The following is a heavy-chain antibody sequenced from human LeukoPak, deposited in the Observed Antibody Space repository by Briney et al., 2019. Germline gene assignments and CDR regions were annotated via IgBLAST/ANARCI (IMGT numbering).Heavy chain of an antibody. CDR1: GFTFNTYS. J-gene: IGHJ4*02. Sequence: GSLRLSCAASGFTFNTYSMNWVRHAPGKGLEWVSAISGSGGSTYYADSVKGRFTISRDNSKNTLYLQMNSLRAEDTAVYYCAKDRSSGWYDYWGQGTLVTVSS. CDR2: ISGSGGST. D-gene: IGHD6-19*01. CDR3: AKDRSSGWYDY. V-gene: IGHV3-23*01.